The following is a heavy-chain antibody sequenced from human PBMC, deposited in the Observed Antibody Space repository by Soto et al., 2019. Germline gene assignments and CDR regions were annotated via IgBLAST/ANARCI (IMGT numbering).Heavy chain of an antibody. CDR2: IYHSGTT. Sequence: QVQLQESGPGLVKPSGTLSLTCAVAGGSISDNWWSWVRQAPGKGLEWIGDIYHSGTTYYKPSLKGRGIILVVKSASQISLTLSAATAADTAVYYCARHVAVARTRGFDYWGQGALVAVSS. V-gene: IGHV4-4*02. CDR3: ARHVAVARTRGFDY. CDR1: GGSISDNW. D-gene: IGHD6-19*01. J-gene: IGHJ4*02.